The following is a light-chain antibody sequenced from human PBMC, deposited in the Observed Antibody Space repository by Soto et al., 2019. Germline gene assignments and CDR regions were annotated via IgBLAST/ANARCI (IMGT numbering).Light chain of an antibody. CDR1: SSDAGSHNL. V-gene: IGLV2-23*02. CDR2: EVS. Sequence: QSALTQPASVSGSPGQSITISCTGTSSDAGSHNLVSWYQQHPGQAPKLMIYEVSKRPLGVSTRFSASKSGNTASLTISGLQAEDEADYYCCSYGGSRAVFGGGTQLPSS. J-gene: IGLJ7*01. CDR3: CSYGGSRAV.